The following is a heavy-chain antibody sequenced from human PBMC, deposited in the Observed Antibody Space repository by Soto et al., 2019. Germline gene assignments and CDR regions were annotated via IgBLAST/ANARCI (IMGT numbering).Heavy chain of an antibody. CDR3: AREKDYRMDV. Sequence: QVQLQESGPGLVKPSETLSLTCTVSGGSISSYYWSWIRQPPGKGLEWIGYIYYSGSTNYNPSLKSRVTISVDTSKNQFSLKLSSVTAADTAVYYCAREKDYRMDVWGQGTTVTVSS. V-gene: IGHV4-59*01. J-gene: IGHJ6*02. CDR1: GGSISSYY. CDR2: IYYSGST.